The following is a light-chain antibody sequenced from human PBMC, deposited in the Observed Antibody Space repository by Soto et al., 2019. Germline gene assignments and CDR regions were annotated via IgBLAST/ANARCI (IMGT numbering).Light chain of an antibody. Sequence: DIQMTQSPSSLSASVGDRVTITCRASQSISSYLNWYQQKPGKAPKLLIYAASSLQSGVPSRFSRSVSGTDFSLTISCLQPEDFATYYCQQSYSTPRTFGQGTKVEIK. CDR2: AAS. J-gene: IGKJ1*01. CDR3: QQSYSTPRT. CDR1: QSISSY. V-gene: IGKV1-39*01.